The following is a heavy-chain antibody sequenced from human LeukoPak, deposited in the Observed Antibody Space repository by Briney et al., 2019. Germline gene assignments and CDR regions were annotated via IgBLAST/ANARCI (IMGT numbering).Heavy chain of an antibody. CDR3: ARAGVDTSGYYYQGFDY. Sequence: GGSLRLSCAASGFTLSSYSMNWVRQAPGKGLEWVSSISRSSSYIYYADSVEGRFTISRDSAKNSLYLQVNSLTAEDTAVYYCARAGVDTSGYYYQGFDYWGQGTLVTVSS. D-gene: IGHD3-3*01. CDR2: ISRSSSYI. V-gene: IGHV3-21*01. J-gene: IGHJ4*02. CDR1: GFTLSSYS.